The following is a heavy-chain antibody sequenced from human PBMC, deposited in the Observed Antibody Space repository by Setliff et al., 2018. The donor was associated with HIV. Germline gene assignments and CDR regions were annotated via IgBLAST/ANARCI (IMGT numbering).Heavy chain of an antibody. Sequence: SETLSLTCAVYGGSFSGYYWTWIRQPPGKGLEWIGDINHRGDTKYNPSLRSRVIISVDKSKNQFSLRLSSVTAADSAVYYCARLYYAISTAYVDGFDSWGQGTLVTVSS. D-gene: IGHD3-9*01. CDR1: GGSFSGYY. CDR2: INHRGDT. V-gene: IGHV4-34*01. CDR3: ARLYYAISTAYVDGFDS. J-gene: IGHJ4*02.